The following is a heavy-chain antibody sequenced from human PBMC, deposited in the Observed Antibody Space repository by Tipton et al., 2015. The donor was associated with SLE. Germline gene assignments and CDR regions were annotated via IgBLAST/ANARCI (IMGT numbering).Heavy chain of an antibody. CDR1: GGSISSSDYY. J-gene: IGHJ4*02. CDR3: ARHMITGGEFDY. D-gene: IGHD3-16*01. Sequence: PGLVKPSETLSLTCSVSGGSISSSDYYWGWIRQPPGKGLEWIGYIYYSGSTNYNPSLKSRVTISVDTSKNQFSLKLTSVTAADTAVYYCARHMITGGEFDYWGQGTLVTVSS. CDR2: IYYSGST. V-gene: IGHV4-39*07.